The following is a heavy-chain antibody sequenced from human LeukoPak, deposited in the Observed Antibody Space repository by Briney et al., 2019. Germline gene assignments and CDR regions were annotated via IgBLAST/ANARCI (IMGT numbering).Heavy chain of an antibody. CDR1: GYTFTSYA. Sequence: GASVKVSCKASGYTFTSYATHWVRQAPGQRLEWMGWINAGNGNTKYSQKFQGRVTITRDTTASTAYMELSSLRSEDTAVYYCARDSRQLPLDYWGQGTLVTVSS. J-gene: IGHJ4*02. CDR2: INAGNGNT. CDR3: ARDSRQLPLDY. V-gene: IGHV1-3*01. D-gene: IGHD2-2*01.